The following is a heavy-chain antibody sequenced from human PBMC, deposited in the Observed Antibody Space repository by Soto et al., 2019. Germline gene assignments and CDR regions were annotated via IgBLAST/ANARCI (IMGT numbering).Heavy chain of an antibody. CDR1: GGSFSGYY. Sequence: SETLSLTCAVYGGSFSGYYWSWIRQPPGKGLEWIGEINHSGSTNYNPSLKSRVTISVDTSKNQFSLKLSSVTAADTAVYYCARLHGYCISGSCHGHYAMDVWGQGTAVTVSS. CDR3: ARLHGYCISGSCHGHYAMDV. D-gene: IGHD2-2*01. J-gene: IGHJ6*02. CDR2: INHSGST. V-gene: IGHV4-34*01.